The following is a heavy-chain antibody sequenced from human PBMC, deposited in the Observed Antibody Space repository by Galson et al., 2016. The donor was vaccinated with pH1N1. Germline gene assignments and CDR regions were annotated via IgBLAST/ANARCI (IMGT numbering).Heavy chain of an antibody. CDR1: GGSISSGADY. D-gene: IGHD3-16*01. CDR3: ARVPRGEQLYYFDY. J-gene: IGHJ4*02. Sequence: TLSLPCTVSGGSISSGADYWRWIRQHPGKGLEWIGYIFYSGSTYYNPSLKSRVTISVDTSKNQFSLKLSSVTAADTAVYYWARVPRGEQLYYFDYWGQGTLVTVSS. CDR2: IFYSGST. V-gene: IGHV4-31*03.